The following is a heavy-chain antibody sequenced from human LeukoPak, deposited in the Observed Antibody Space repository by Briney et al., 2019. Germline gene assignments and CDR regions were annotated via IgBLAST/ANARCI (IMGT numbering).Heavy chain of an antibody. CDR2: IYYSGST. CDR1: GGSISSYY. D-gene: IGHD6-13*01. CDR3: AREKLPLGSWYGGSQGLDAFDI. V-gene: IGHV4-59*01. Sequence: SETLSLTCTVSGGSISSYYWSWIRQPPGKGLEWIGYIYYSGSTNYNPSLKSRVTISVDTSKNQFSLKLSSVTAADTAVYYCAREKLPLGSWYGGSQGLDAFDIWGQGTMVTVSS. J-gene: IGHJ3*02.